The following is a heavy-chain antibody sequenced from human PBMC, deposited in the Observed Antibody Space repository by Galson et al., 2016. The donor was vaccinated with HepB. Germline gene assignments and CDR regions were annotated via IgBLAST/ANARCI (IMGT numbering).Heavy chain of an antibody. Sequence: SLRLSCAASGFTLSHYAMHWVRQAPGKGLEWVAVTSYDGTNKKYADSVKGRFTIYRDTSKNMLYLEMNALRAEDTAVYYCARDPVFCRRGGDCYRSLQIRLDYWGQGTLVTVSS. J-gene: IGHJ4*02. CDR2: TSYDGTNK. CDR3: ARDPVFCRRGGDCYRSLQIRLDY. CDR1: GFTLSHYA. V-gene: IGHV3-30*04. D-gene: IGHD2-21*02.